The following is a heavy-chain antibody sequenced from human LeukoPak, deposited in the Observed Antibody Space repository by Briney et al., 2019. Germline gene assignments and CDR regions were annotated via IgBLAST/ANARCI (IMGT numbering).Heavy chain of an antibody. CDR3: ARDQGYSSSWSFDY. J-gene: IGHJ4*02. V-gene: IGHV3-53*05. D-gene: IGHD6-13*01. CDR1: GFTVSSNY. Sequence: GGSLRLSCAASGFTVSSNYMSWVRQAPGKGLEWVSVIYSGGSTYYADSVKGRFTISRDNSKNTLYLQMNSLRSEDTTVYYCARDQGYSSSWSFDYWGQGTLVTVSS. CDR2: IYSGGST.